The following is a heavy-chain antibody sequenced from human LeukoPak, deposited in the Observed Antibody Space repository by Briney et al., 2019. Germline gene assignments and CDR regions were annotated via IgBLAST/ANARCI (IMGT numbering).Heavy chain of an antibody. J-gene: IGHJ3*02. Sequence: SETLSLTCTVSGVSISSYYWSWIRQPPGKGLEWIGYIYYSGSTNHNPSLKSRVTISVDTSKNQFSLRLSSVTAADTAVYYCARGRDQLPHDAFDIWGQGTMVTVSS. CDR3: ARGRDQLPHDAFDI. CDR1: GVSISSYY. V-gene: IGHV4-59*01. D-gene: IGHD2-2*01. CDR2: IYYSGST.